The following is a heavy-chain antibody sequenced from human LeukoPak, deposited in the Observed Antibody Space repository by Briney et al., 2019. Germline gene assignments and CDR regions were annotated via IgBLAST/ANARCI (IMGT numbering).Heavy chain of an antibody. CDR3: AKGLLRGNWLDP. CDR1: GFTFSSYG. Sequence: GRSLRLSCAASGFTFSSYGMHWVRQAPGKGLEWVAVISYDGSNKYYADSVKGRFTISRDNSKNTLYLQMNSLRAEDTAVYYCAKGLLRGNWLDPWGQGTLVTVSS. D-gene: IGHD4-17*01. V-gene: IGHV3-30*18. CDR2: ISYDGSNK. J-gene: IGHJ5*02.